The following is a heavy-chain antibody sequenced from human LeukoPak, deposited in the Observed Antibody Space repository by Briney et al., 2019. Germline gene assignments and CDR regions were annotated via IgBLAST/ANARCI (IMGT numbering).Heavy chain of an antibody. CDR2: IYSSGNT. J-gene: IGHJ5*02. V-gene: IGHV4-39*01. D-gene: IGHD3-3*01. CDR3: ARHSGLRSPFDP. CDR1: GGSISTTNYY. Sequence: SETPSLTCTVSGGSISTTNYYWGWIRQPPGRDLEWIGSIYSSGNTYYNPSLESRVTISVDTSKNQLSLKLTSATAADTSVYYCARHSGLRSPFDPWGQGTLVTVSS.